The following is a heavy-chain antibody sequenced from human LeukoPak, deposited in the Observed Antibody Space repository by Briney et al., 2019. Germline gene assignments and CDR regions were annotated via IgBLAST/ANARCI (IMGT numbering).Heavy chain of an antibody. Sequence: GGSLRLSCAASGFTFSSYAMHWVRQAPGKGLEWVAVISYDGNNKYYADSVKGRFTISRDNSKNTLYLQMNSLRVEDTAVYYCARDSRSFIVMITEPRKNLVDYWGQGTLVTVSS. CDR3: ARDSRSFIVMITEPRKNLVDY. D-gene: IGHD3-16*01. J-gene: IGHJ4*02. CDR2: ISYDGNNK. CDR1: GFTFSSYA. V-gene: IGHV3-30-3*01.